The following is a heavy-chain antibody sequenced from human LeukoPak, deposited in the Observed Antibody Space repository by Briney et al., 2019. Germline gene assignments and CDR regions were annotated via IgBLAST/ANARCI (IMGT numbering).Heavy chain of an antibody. CDR1: GGSISSGSYY. CDR2: INYSGST. J-gene: IGHJ4*02. CDR3: ASGYSYDLFDY. D-gene: IGHD5-18*01. Sequence: PSETLSLTCTVSGGSISSGSYYWGWIRQPPGKGLEWIGSINYSGSTYYNPSLKSRVTISVDTSRNQLSLKLSSVTAADTAVYYCASGYSYDLFDYWGQGTLATVSS. V-gene: IGHV4-39*07.